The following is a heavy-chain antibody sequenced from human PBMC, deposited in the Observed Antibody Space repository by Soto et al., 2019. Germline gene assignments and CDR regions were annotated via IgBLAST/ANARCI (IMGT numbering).Heavy chain of an antibody. V-gene: IGHV4-31*03. CDR1: GASISRGAYY. D-gene: IGHD7-27*01. J-gene: IGHJ5*02. CDR2: IYYSGSA. Sequence: SETLSLTCSVSGASISRGAYYWSWIRQHPGKGLEWIGNIYYSGSAYYNPSLKGRVAISVDTSQNQFSLRLSSVTAADTAVYYCARGVLANWGPENWFDPWGQGTLVTVSS. CDR3: ARGVLANWGPENWFDP.